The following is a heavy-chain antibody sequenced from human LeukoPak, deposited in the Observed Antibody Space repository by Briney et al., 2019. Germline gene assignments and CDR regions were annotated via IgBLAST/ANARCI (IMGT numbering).Heavy chain of an antibody. CDR1: GYTYTNYG. CDR2: ISGYNGNT. D-gene: IGHD3-16*01. V-gene: IGHV1-18*01. Sequence: ASVKVSCKASGYTYTNYGISWVRQAPGQGLEWMGWISGYNGNTNYAQKLQGRVTMTRDTSTSTVYMELSSLRSEDTAVYYCASLYSHNDYWGQGTLVTVSS. J-gene: IGHJ4*02. CDR3: ASLYSHNDY.